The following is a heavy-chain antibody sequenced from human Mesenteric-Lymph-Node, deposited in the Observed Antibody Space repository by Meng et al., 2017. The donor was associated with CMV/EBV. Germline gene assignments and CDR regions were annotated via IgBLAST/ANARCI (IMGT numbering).Heavy chain of an antibody. Sequence: GGSLRLSCAASGFTFSSYGMHWVRQAPGLGLEWVSVFSVGGNTYYADSVKGRFTVSRDTSKSTLYLEMNSLRAEDTAVYYCVRGGYNGDPLDLWGQGTLVTVSS. J-gene: IGHJ5*02. CDR2: FSVGGNT. D-gene: IGHD5-24*01. V-gene: IGHV3-NL1*01. CDR1: GFTFSSYG. CDR3: VRGGYNGDPLDL.